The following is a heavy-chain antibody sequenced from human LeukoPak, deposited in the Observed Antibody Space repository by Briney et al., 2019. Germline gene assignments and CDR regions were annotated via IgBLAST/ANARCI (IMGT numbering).Heavy chain of an antibody. CDR2: IDGHSGII. V-gene: IGHV3-48*01. D-gene: IGHD3-3*01. J-gene: IGHJ3*02. CDR1: GFTFTMFG. CDR3: ARTYDFGRGPPGDAFDN. Sequence: GGSLRLSCAASGFTFTMFGMNWVRQAPGQGLEWVSYIDGHSGIIYYADSVQGRFTISRDNAKDSVFLQMNGLRVDDTAVYYCARTYDFGRGPPGDAFDNWGQGTLVTVPS.